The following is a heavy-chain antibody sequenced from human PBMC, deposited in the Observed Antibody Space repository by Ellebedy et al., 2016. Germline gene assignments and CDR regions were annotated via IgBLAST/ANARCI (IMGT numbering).Heavy chain of an antibody. CDR2: INNDGTSA. J-gene: IGHJ4*02. CDR3: VRDAGAGSEDRGGPRWISL. D-gene: IGHD5-12*01. CDR1: GFTFRSYW. Sequence: GESLKISXAASGFTFRSYWIHWVRQAPGKGLEWVSGINNDGTSAIYAASVKGRFTISRDNAERAAYLQLSSARADDTAIYYCVRDAGAGSEDRGGPRWISLWGQGTLVTVSS. V-gene: IGHV3-74*01.